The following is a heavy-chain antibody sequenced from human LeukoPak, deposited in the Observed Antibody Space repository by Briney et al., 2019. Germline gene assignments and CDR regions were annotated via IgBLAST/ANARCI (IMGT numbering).Heavy chain of an antibody. J-gene: IGHJ4*02. D-gene: IGHD3-10*01. Sequence: GGSLRLSCAASGFTFSTYGMSWVRQAPGKGLEWVSAISGSGGSTYYADSVKGRFTISRDNSKNTLYLQMNSLRAEDRAVYYCARDLRGFGDSFDYWGQGTLVTVSS. V-gene: IGHV3-23*01. CDR3: ARDLRGFGDSFDY. CDR1: GFTFSTYG. CDR2: ISGSGGST.